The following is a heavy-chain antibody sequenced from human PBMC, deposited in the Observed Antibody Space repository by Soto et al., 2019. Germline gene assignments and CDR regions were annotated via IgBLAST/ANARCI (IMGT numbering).Heavy chain of an antibody. Sequence: GGSLRLSCAASGFTFSNYAMNWVRQAPGKGLEWVSYISHKSSAIYHADSVKGRFTISRDNAKNSLYLQMNSLRPEDTALYYCAKDISRYQLVLITEGMDVWGQGTTVTVSS. CDR1: GFTFSNYA. CDR3: AKDISRYQLVLITEGMDV. CDR2: ISHKSSAI. V-gene: IGHV3-48*01. D-gene: IGHD3-10*01. J-gene: IGHJ6*02.